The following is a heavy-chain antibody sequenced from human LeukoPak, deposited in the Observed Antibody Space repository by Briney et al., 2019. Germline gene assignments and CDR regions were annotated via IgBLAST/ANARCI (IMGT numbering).Heavy chain of an antibody. Sequence: KLSCNASGDTLSSSSIKWVRQAPGQGLERVGGIIPIFDTPNYAHKFQGRVTITADKSTSTAYMELSSLRSEDTAVYYCTRGAFNYNDGYYHGMDVWGKGTTVTVSS. V-gene: IGHV1-69*06. CDR2: IIPIFDTP. CDR3: TRGAFNYNDGYYHGMDV. CDR1: GDTLSSSS. J-gene: IGHJ6*04. D-gene: IGHD1-1*01.